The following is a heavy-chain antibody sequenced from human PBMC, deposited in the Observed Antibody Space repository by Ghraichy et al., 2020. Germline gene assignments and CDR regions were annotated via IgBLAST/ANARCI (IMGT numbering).Heavy chain of an antibody. CDR3: ARGDRYNWNDDRHARNWFDP. J-gene: IGHJ5*02. V-gene: IGHV4-59*01. Sequence: SETLSLTCTVSGGSISSYYWSWIRQPPGKGLEWIGYIYYSGSTNYNPSLKSRVTISVDTSKNQFSLKLSSVTAADTAVYYCARGDRYNWNDDRHARNWFDPWGQGTLVTVSS. D-gene: IGHD1-20*01. CDR1: GGSISSYY. CDR2: IYYSGST.